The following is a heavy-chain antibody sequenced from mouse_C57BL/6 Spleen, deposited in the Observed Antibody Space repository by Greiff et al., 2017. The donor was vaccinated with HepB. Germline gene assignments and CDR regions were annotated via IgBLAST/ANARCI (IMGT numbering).Heavy chain of an antibody. CDR1: GFNIKDDY. CDR3: TARTFDY. CDR2: IDPENGDT. J-gene: IGHJ2*01. V-gene: IGHV14-4*01. Sequence: EVQLQQSGAELVRPGASVKLSCTASGFNIKDDYMHWVKQRPEQGLEWIGWIDPENGDTEYASKFQGKATITADTSSNTAYLQLSSLTSEDTAVYYCTARTFDYWGQGTTLTVSS.